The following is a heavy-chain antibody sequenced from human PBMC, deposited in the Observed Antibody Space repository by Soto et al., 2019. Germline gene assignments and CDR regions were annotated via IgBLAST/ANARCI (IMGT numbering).Heavy chain of an antibody. CDR2: IIPIFGTA. CDR1: GGTFSSYA. CDR3: AQHSSSGRYYYSGMDV. V-gene: IGHV1-69*05. Sequence: QVQLVQSGAEVKKPGSSVKVSCKASGGTFSSYAISWVRQAPGQGLEWMGGIIPIFGTANYAQKFQGRVTITXXDXTXNAYMALSSLRSDDTAVYYCAQHSSSGRYYYSGMDVWGQGTTVTVSS. D-gene: IGHD6-6*01. J-gene: IGHJ6*02.